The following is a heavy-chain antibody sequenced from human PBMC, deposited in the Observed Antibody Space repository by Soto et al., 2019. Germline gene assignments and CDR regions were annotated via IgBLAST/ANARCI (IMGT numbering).Heavy chain of an antibody. CDR2: ISYDGNNE. CDR1: GFTFSTYA. Sequence: QVQLVESGGGVVQPGRSLRLSCAASGFTFSTYAMHWVRQAPGKGLEWVAVISYDGNNEYDADSVKGRFTLSRDNSKNTLYLQMNSLRAEDTAVYYCVREKAARFLAGGMDVWGQGTTVTVSS. CDR3: VREKAARFLAGGMDV. V-gene: IGHV3-30-3*01. D-gene: IGHD6-6*01. J-gene: IGHJ6*02.